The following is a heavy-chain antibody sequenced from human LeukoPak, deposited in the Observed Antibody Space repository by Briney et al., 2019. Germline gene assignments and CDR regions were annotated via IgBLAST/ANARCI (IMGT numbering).Heavy chain of an antibody. D-gene: IGHD5-12*01. Sequence: NPSQTLSLTCTVSGGSISSGGYYWSWIRQHPGKGLEWIGYIYYSGSTYYNPSLKSRVTISVDTSKNQFSLKLSSVTAADTAVYYCATEVAPSDHYYYYGMDVWGQGTTVTVSS. CDR3: ATEVAPSDHYYYYGMDV. V-gene: IGHV4-31*03. CDR2: IYYSGST. J-gene: IGHJ6*02. CDR1: GGSISSGGYY.